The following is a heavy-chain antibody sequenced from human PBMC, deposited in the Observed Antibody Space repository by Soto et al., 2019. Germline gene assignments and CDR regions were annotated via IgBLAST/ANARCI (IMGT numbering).Heavy chain of an antibody. CDR1: GYTFTSYG. CDR3: VRGRYGDY. D-gene: IGHD1-1*01. CDR2: ISAHNGNT. J-gene: IGHJ4*01. V-gene: IGHV1-18*01. Sequence: QVHLVQSGAEVKKPGASVKVSCKGSGYTFTSYGITWVRQAPGQGLEWMGWISAHNGNTDYAQKLQGRVTVTRDTSTSTAYMELRSLRSDDTAVYYCVRGRYGDYWGQEPWSPSPQ.